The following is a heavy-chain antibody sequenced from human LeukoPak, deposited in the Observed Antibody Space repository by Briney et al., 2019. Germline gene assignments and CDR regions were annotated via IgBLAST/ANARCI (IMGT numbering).Heavy chain of an antibody. CDR2: ISAYNGNT. V-gene: IGHV1-18*01. D-gene: IGHD3-3*01. J-gene: IGHJ4*02. CDR1: GYTFTSYG. Sequence: ASVKVSFKASGYTFTSYGISWVRQAPGQGGEGMGWISAYNGNTNYTQKLQGKVTMTTDTSTSIAYMELRSLRSDDTAVYYCARVLVGSRYYDFWSGYYHFDYWGQGTLVTVSS. CDR3: ARVLVGSRYYDFWSGYYHFDY.